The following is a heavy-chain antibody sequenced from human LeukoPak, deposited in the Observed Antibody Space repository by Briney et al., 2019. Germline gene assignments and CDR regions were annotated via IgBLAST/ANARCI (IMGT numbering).Heavy chain of an antibody. CDR1: GYTFIDYY. Sequence: ASLKVSCKASGYTFIDYYMRWVRQAPGQGLEWMGWISAYKGNTNYAQNLQGRVTMTTDTSKNTAYTELRSLRCDDTAVYYCARVPVSGPGARFDYWGQGTLVTVSS. J-gene: IGHJ4*02. D-gene: IGHD4-11*01. CDR3: ARVPVSGPGARFDY. V-gene: IGHV1-18*04. CDR2: ISAYKGNT.